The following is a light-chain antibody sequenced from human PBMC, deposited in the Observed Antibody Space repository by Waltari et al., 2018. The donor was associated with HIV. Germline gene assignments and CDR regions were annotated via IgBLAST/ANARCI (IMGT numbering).Light chain of an antibody. Sequence: DIQMTQSPSLVSASVGDRVTITCRASQDISSWLVWYQQKPGKAPKLLIYAASTLLSVVPSRFSGSGSGTDFTLTISSLQPEDSATYFCQQADTFPWTFGQETKVEIK. CDR2: AAS. CDR3: QQADTFPWT. CDR1: QDISSW. V-gene: IGKV1-12*01. J-gene: IGKJ1*01.